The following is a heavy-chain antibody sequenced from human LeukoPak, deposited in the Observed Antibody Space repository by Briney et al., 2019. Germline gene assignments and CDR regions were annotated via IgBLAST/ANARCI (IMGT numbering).Heavy chain of an antibody. Sequence: GGSLRLSCAASGFTVSSKYMTWVRQAPGKGLEWVALIYTDDSAHYADSVKGRFTISRDNSKNTLFLQLNSLRAEDSALYYCAGGYTNTWPALWAFDIWGRGTMVTVSS. V-gene: IGHV3-53*01. D-gene: IGHD6-13*01. CDR2: IYTDDSA. CDR3: AGGYTNTWPALWAFDI. J-gene: IGHJ3*02. CDR1: GFTVSSKY.